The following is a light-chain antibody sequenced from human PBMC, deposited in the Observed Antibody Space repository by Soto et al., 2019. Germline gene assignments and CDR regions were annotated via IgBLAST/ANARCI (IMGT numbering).Light chain of an antibody. J-gene: IGLJ1*01. CDR2: GNS. Sequence: QSVLAQPPSVSGAPGQKVTISCTGSSSNIGAGYDLHWYQQLPGTAPKLLLYGNSYRPSGVPDRFSGSKSGTSASLAITGLQAEDEADYYCQSYDSSLSAYVFGTGTKLTVL. CDR3: QSYDSSLSAYV. CDR1: SSNIGAGYD. V-gene: IGLV1-40*01.